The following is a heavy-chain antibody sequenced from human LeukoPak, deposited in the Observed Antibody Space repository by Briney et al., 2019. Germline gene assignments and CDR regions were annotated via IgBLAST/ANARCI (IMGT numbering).Heavy chain of an antibody. CDR1: GYTFTSYA. D-gene: IGHD3-22*01. CDR3: ARDSMVVVTIHDAFEI. J-gene: IGHJ3*02. Sequence: GASVKVSCKASGYTFTSYAMHWVRQAPGQRLEWMGWINAHNGKTDFSPRFHGRLILTTDTSTSTSYMELGSLRPDDTAVYFCARDSMVVVTIHDAFEIWGQGTRVTVS. V-gene: IGHV1-3*01. CDR2: INAHNGKT.